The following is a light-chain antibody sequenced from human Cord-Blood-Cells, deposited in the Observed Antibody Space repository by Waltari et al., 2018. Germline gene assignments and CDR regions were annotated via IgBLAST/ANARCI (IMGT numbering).Light chain of an antibody. CDR1: SSDVGGYNY. CDR2: DVS. V-gene: IGLV2-14*01. CDR3: SSYTSSSTVV. J-gene: IGLJ2*01. Sequence: QSALTQPASVSGSPGQSITLSCTGTSSDVGGYNYVSWYQQHPGKAPKLMLYDVSNRPSGVSNRFSGSKSGNTASLTISVLQAEDEADYYCSSYTSSSTVVFGGGTKLTVL.